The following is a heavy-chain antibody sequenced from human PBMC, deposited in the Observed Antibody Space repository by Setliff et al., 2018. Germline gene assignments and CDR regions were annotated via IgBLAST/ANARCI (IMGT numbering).Heavy chain of an antibody. CDR2: INPNSGDT. V-gene: IGHV1-2*02. D-gene: IGHD7-27*01. CDR3: ARDQTGDGVRFDY. Sequence: ASVKVSCKASGYTFGAHYIHWVRQAPGQGFEWMGWINPNSGDTNYAQNFQGRVTMTRDTSINTVHMDLSGLTSDDTAIYYCARDQTGDGVRFDYWGQGTLVTVSS. J-gene: IGHJ4*02. CDR1: GYTFGAHY.